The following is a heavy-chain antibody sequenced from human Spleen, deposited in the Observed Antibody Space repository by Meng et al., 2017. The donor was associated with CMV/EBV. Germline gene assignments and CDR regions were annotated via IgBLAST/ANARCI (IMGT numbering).Heavy chain of an antibody. CDR1: GFSLSTSGVG. CDR3: AHRGVRNYYDSSGYSFDP. V-gene: IGHV2-5*02. CDR2: IYWDDDK. J-gene: IGHJ5*02. D-gene: IGHD3-22*01. Sequence: QITLKESGPTLVKPTQTPTLTCTFSGFSLSTSGVGVGWIRQPPGKALEWLALIYWDDDKRYSPSLKSRLTITKDTSKNQVVLTMTNMDPVDTATYYCAHRGVRNYYDSSGYSFDPWGQGTLGTVSS.